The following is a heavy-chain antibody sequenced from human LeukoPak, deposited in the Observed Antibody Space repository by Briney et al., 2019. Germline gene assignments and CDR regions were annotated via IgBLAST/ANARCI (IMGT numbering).Heavy chain of an antibody. V-gene: IGHV5-51*01. CDR2: IYPGDSDT. D-gene: IGHD6-6*01. Sequence: AGESLKISCKGSGYSFTSYWIGWVRQMPGKGLEWMGIIYPGDSDTRYSPSFQGQVTISADKSISTAYPQWSSLKASDTAMYYCARTRHDSSSLSGSYYYYYYMDVWGKGTTVTVSS. CDR3: ARTRHDSSSLSGSYYYYYYMDV. J-gene: IGHJ6*03. CDR1: GYSFTSYW.